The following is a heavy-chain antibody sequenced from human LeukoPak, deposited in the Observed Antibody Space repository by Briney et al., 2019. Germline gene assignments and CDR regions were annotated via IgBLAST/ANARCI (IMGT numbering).Heavy chain of an antibody. D-gene: IGHD4-23*01. V-gene: IGHV1-46*01. CDR3: ARSRNLGGNSFSDAFDI. CDR2: INPSGGST. J-gene: IGHJ3*02. CDR1: GYTFTSYY. Sequence: GASVKVSCKASGYTFTSYYMHWVRQAPGQGLEWMGIINPSGGSTSYAQKFQGRVTMTRDMSTTTVYMELSSLRSEDTAVYYCARSRNLGGNSFSDAFDIWGQGTMVTVSS.